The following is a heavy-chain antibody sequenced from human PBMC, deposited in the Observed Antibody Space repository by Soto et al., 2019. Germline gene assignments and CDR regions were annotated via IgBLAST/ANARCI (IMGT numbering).Heavy chain of an antibody. D-gene: IGHD6-19*01. J-gene: IGHJ5*02. CDR2: ISYDGSNK. CDR3: AKDLGYYAVEVAGP. V-gene: IGHV3-30*18. Sequence: GGSLRLSCAASGLTFSSYGMHWVRQAPGKGLEWVAVISYDGSNKYYADSVKGRFTISRDNSKNTLYLQMNSLRAEDTAVYYCAKDLGYYAVEVAGPWGQGTLVTVSS. CDR1: GLTFSSYG.